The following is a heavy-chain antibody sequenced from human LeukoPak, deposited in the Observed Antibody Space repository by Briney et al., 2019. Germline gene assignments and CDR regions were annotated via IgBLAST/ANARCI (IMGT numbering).Heavy chain of an antibody. J-gene: IGHJ4*02. CDR1: GYSISSGFS. D-gene: IGHD2-15*01. Sequence: SGTPSPTSAVSGYSISSGFSWGLVRHPPRKGREWIGSIYHSGSTYYNPSLKSRVTISVDTSKNQFSLKLSSVTAADTAVYYCARGGAATGNFDYWGQGTLVTVSS. CDR2: IYHSGST. CDR3: ARGGAATGNFDY. V-gene: IGHV4-38-2*01.